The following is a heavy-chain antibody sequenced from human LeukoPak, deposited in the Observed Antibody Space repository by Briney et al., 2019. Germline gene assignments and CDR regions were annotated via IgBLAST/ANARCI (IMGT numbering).Heavy chain of an antibody. CDR3: AGRDRYCSSTSCYVPLEQCWFDP. D-gene: IGHD2-2*01. Sequence: NTSEILSLTCAVYGGSFSGYYWSWIRQPPGKGLEWIGSIYHSGSTYYNPSLKSRVTISVDTSKNQFSLKLSSVTAADTAVYYCAGRDRYCSSTSCYVPLEQCWFDPWGQGTLVTVSS. J-gene: IGHJ5*02. CDR2: IYHSGST. V-gene: IGHV4-34*01. CDR1: GGSFSGYY.